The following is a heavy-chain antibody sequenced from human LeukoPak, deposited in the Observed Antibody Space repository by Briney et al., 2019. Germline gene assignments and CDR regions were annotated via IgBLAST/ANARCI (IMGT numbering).Heavy chain of an antibody. Sequence: SEALSLTCSVSGGSISNYYWSWIRQPPGKGLEWIGYIYNSGSTNYNPSLKSRVTISVDTSKNQFSLKVSSVTAADTAVYYCARHGGGYSFDYWGQGTLVTVSS. CDR1: GGSISNYY. D-gene: IGHD5-24*01. J-gene: IGHJ4*02. V-gene: IGHV4-59*08. CDR3: ARHGGGYSFDY. CDR2: IYNSGST.